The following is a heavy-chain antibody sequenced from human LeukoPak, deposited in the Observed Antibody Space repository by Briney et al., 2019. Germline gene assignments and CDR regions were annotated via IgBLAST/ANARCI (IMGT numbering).Heavy chain of an antibody. V-gene: IGHV4-61*02. Sequence: SQTLSLTCTVSGGSISSGSYYWSWIRQPAGKGLEWIGRIYTSGSTNYSPSLKSRVTISVDTSKNQFSLKLSSVTAADTAVYYCARYNSGSYSVYDWGQGTLVTVSS. J-gene: IGHJ1*01. CDR1: GGSISSGSYY. D-gene: IGHD1-26*01. CDR2: IYTSGST. CDR3: ARYNSGSYSVYD.